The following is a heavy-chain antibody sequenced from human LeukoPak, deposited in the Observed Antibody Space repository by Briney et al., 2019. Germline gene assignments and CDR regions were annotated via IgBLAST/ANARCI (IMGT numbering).Heavy chain of an antibody. J-gene: IGHJ3*02. Sequence: SETLSLTCAVYGGSFSGYYWSWIRQPPGKGLEWIGEINHSGSTSYNPSLKSRVTISVDTSKSQFSLKLSSVTAADTAVYYCARGQGLDFDIWGRGTMVTVSS. CDR1: GGSFSGYY. D-gene: IGHD2-15*01. CDR2: INHSGST. V-gene: IGHV4-34*01. CDR3: ARGQGLDFDI.